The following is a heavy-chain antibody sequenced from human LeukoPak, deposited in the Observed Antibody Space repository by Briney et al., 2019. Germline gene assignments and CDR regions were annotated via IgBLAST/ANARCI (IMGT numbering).Heavy chain of an antibody. CDR2: INPNSGGT. V-gene: IGHV1-2*02. Sequence: ASVKVSCKASGYTFTGYYMHWVRQAPGQGLEWMGWINPNSGGTNYAQKFQGRVTVTRDTSISTAYMELSRLRSDDTAVYYCARMYYYDFWSGYSPFQHWGQGTLVTVSS. J-gene: IGHJ1*01. CDR3: ARMYYYDFWSGYSPFQH. D-gene: IGHD3-3*01. CDR1: GYTFTGYY.